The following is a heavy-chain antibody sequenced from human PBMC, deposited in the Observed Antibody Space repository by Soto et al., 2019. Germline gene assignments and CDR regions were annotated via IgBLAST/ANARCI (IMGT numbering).Heavy chain of an antibody. D-gene: IGHD3-3*01. CDR1: ADTFTSYY. V-gene: IGHV1-46*01. J-gene: IGHJ6*02. CDR3: AVSLYGVVLHYYYRMDV. CDR2: INPNGGST. Sequence: ASVKVSCKAPADTFTSYYIHWVRQAPGHGLEWMGIINPNGGSTRFAQTFQGRITMTTDTSTSTVYMEISGLTFEDTAFYYCAVSLYGVVLHYYYRMDVWGPGTSVTVSS.